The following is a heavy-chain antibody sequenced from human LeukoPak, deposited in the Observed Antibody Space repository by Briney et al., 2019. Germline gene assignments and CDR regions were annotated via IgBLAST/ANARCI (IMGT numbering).Heavy chain of an antibody. D-gene: IGHD3-9*01. Sequence: SQTLSLTCSVSGGSISRGPYYWRWIRQPAGKGLECIGRIYPSGATNYNPSLKSRVTISIDTSANQFSLKLNSVTAADTAVYLCARWNDDCVTGYYDSFYYGGQGILVTVSS. CDR2: IYPSGAT. V-gene: IGHV4-61*02. J-gene: IGHJ4*02. CDR3: ARWNDDCVTGYYDSFYY. CDR1: GGSISRGPYY.